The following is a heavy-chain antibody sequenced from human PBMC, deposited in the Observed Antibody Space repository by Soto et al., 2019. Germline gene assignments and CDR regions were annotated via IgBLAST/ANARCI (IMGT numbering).Heavy chain of an antibody. CDR3: AREPSGYSSSWYDSIGWFDP. D-gene: IGHD6-13*01. CDR2: IYYSGST. V-gene: IGHV4-31*03. CDR1: GGSISSGGYY. J-gene: IGHJ5*02. Sequence: QVQLQESGPGLVKPSQTLSLTCTVSGGSISSGGYYWSWIRQHPGKGLECIGYIYYSGSTYYNPSLKSRVTISVDTSKNQFSLKLSSVTAADTAVYYCAREPSGYSSSWYDSIGWFDPWGQGTLVTVSS.